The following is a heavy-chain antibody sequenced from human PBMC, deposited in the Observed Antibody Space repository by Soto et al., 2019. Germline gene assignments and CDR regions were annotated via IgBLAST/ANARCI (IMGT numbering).Heavy chain of an antibody. CDR1: GFTFSGSA. D-gene: IGHD1-26*01. J-gene: IGHJ4*02. CDR3: TRLGSTGGY. CDR2: IRSKANSYAT. V-gene: IGHV3-73*02. Sequence: EVQLVESGGGLVQPGGSLKLSCAASGFTFSGSAMHWVRQASGKGLEWVGRIRSKANSYATAYAASVKGRFTISRDESNNTAYLQMSILNTEDTAVYSCTRLGSTGGYWGQGTLVTVSS.